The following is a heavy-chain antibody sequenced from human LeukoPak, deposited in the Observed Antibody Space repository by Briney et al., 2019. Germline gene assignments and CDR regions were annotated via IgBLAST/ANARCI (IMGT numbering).Heavy chain of an antibody. CDR2: ISSSSSTI. J-gene: IGHJ4*02. D-gene: IGHD2-21*02. V-gene: IGHV3-48*02. Sequence: GGSLRISCAVSGFTFSSYSMNWVRQAPGKGLEWVSYISSSSSTIYYADSVKGRFTISRDNAKNSLYLQMNSLRDEDTAVYYCARESAYCGGDCHFDYWGQGTLVTVSS. CDR3: ARESAYCGGDCHFDY. CDR1: GFTFSSYS.